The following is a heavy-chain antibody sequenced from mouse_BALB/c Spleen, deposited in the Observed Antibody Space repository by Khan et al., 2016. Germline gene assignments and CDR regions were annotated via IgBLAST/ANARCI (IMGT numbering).Heavy chain of an antibody. V-gene: IGHV5-17*02. CDR1: GFTFSSFG. Sequence: EVELVESGGGLVQPGRPRKLSCAASGFTFSSFGMHWVRQAPEKGLEWVAYISSGSSTIYYADTVKGRFTITRAKSKKSSFLQLTSLRSEDTAMYYCARLSPYAMDYWGQGTSVTVSS. CDR2: ISSGSSTI. CDR3: ARLSPYAMDY. J-gene: IGHJ4*01.